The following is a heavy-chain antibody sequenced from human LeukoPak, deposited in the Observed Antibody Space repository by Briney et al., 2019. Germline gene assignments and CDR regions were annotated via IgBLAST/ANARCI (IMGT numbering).Heavy chain of an antibody. CDR2: IYYSGST. CDR1: GGSISSSSYY. V-gene: IGHV4-39*01. J-gene: IGHJ5*02. D-gene: IGHD3-10*01. CDR3: ARHGGLRLWFGELLYSGWFDP. Sequence: PSETLSLTCTVSGGSISSSSYYWGWIRQPPGKGLEWIGSIYYSGSTYYNPSLKSRVTISVDTSKNQFSLKLSSVTAADTAVYYCARHGGLRLWFGELLYSGWFDPWGQGTLVTVSS.